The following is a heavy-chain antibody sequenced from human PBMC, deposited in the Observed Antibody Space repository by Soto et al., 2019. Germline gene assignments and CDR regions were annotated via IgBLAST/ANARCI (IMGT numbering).Heavy chain of an antibody. V-gene: IGHV1-2*02. Sequence: QGQLVQSGAEVKKPGASVKVSCKASGYTFTGYYIHWVRQAPGQWLEWMGWINPKSGVTNYAQKFQGRVTMNTDTSIITAYMELSRLRSDDTAVYYCARDMAYGDFLPALFWGQGTLVTVSS. D-gene: IGHD4-17*01. CDR1: GYTFTGYY. CDR3: ARDMAYGDFLPALF. J-gene: IGHJ4*02. CDR2: INPKSGVT.